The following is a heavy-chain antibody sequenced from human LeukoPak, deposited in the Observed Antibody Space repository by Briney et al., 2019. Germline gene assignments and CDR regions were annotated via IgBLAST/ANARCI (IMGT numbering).Heavy chain of an antibody. CDR3: AKDTYSSSLTGFDY. D-gene: IGHD6-6*01. CDR1: GFTFDDYA. CDR2: ISWNSGSI. Sequence: PGGSLRLSCAASGFTFDDYAMHWVRQAPGKGLEWVSGISWNSGSIGYADSVKGRFTISGDNAKNSLYLQMNSLRAEDTALYYCAKDTYSSSLTGFDYWGQGTLVTVSS. J-gene: IGHJ4*02. V-gene: IGHV3-9*01.